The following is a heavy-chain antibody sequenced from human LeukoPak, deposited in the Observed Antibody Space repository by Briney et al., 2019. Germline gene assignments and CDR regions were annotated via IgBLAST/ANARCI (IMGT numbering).Heavy chain of an antibody. Sequence: SETLSLTCTVSGGSISSYYWSWIRQPPGKGLEWIGYIYYSGSTNYNPSLKSRVTISVDTSKNQFSLKLSSVTVADTAVYYCARAREYFDWLTPAYYFDYWGQGTLVTVSS. CDR3: ARAREYFDWLTPAYYFDY. J-gene: IGHJ4*02. D-gene: IGHD3-9*01. CDR2: IYYSGST. CDR1: GGSISSYY. V-gene: IGHV4-59*01.